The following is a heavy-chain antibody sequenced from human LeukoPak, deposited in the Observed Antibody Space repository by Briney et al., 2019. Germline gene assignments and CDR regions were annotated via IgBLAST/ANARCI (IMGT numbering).Heavy chain of an antibody. J-gene: IGHJ4*02. Sequence: SVKVSCKAPGGTFSSYAISWVRQAPGQGLEWMGRIIPIFGTANYAQKFQGRVTITTDESTSTAYMELSSLRSEDTAVYYCARDPIPPYCSGGSCYSMNYFDYWGQGTLVTVSS. CDR2: IIPIFGTA. V-gene: IGHV1-69*05. CDR1: GGTFSSYA. CDR3: ARDPIPPYCSGGSCYSMNYFDY. D-gene: IGHD2-15*01.